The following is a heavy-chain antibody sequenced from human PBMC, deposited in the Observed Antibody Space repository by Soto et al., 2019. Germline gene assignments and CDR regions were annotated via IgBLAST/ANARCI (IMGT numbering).Heavy chain of an antibody. CDR1: GFTFSSYA. V-gene: IGHV3-23*01. Sequence: AGGSLRLSCAASGFTFSSYAMSWVRQAPGKGLEWVSAISGSGGSTYYADSVKGRFTISRDNSKNTLYLQMNSLRAEDTAVYYWAKSGYDFWSGYGNWFDPWGQGTLVTVSS. CDR2: ISGSGGST. J-gene: IGHJ5*02. CDR3: AKSGYDFWSGYGNWFDP. D-gene: IGHD3-3*01.